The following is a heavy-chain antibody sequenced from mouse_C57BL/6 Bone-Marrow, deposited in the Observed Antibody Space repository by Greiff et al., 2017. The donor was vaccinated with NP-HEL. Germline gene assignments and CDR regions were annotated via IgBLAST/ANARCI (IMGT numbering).Heavy chain of an antibody. D-gene: IGHD4-1*01. CDR2: IYPGDGDT. V-gene: IGHV1-82*01. Sequence: QVQLQQSGPELVKPGASVKISCKASGYAFSSSWMNWVKQRPGKGLEWIGRIYPGDGDTNYNGKFKGKATLTADKPSSTAYMQLSSLTSEDSAAYFCAINWVYYYAMDYWGQGTSVTVSS. CDR1: GYAFSSSW. J-gene: IGHJ4*01. CDR3: AINWVYYYAMDY.